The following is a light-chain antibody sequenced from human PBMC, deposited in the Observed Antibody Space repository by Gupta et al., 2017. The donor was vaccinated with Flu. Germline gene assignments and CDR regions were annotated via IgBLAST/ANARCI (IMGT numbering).Light chain of an antibody. Sequence: DIQMTQSPSTLSASVGDRVSVTCRATQSISSWLAWYQQKPGKAPKLLIYKASSLESWVPSRFSGSGSGTDFTLTISSLQPDDFATYYCQQYDSYPYSFGQGTKLEIK. CDR2: KAS. J-gene: IGKJ2*03. CDR3: QQYDSYPYS. V-gene: IGKV1-5*03. CDR1: QSISSW.